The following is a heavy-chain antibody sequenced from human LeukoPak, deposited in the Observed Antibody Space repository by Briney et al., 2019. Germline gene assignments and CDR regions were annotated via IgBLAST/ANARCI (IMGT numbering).Heavy chain of an antibody. CDR2: ISAYNGNT. Sequence: ASVKVSCKASGYTFTDYYIHWVRQAPGQGLEWMGWISAYNGNTNYAQKLQGRVTMTTDTSTSTAYMELRSLRSDDTAVYYCARSSSGTTQDYWGQGTLVTVSS. CDR3: ARSSSGTTQDY. V-gene: IGHV1-18*04. J-gene: IGHJ4*02. D-gene: IGHD6-19*01. CDR1: GYTFTDYY.